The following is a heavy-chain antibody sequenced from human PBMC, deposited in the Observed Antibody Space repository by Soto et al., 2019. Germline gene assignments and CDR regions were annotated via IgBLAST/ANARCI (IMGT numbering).Heavy chain of an antibody. CDR1: GFSLSTSGVG. D-gene: IGHD6-13*01. CDR2: IYWNDDK. J-gene: IGHJ6*02. Sequence: SGPTRVNPTQTLTLTCTFSGFSLSTSGVGVGWIRQPPGKALEWLALIYWNDDKRYSPSLKSRLTITKDTSKNQVVLTMTNMDPVDTATYYCAHLLAAAGDDYYYGMDVWGQGTTVTVSS. V-gene: IGHV2-5*01. CDR3: AHLLAAAGDDYYYGMDV.